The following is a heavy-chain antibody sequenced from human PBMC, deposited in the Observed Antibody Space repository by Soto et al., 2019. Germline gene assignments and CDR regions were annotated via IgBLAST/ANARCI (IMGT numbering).Heavy chain of an antibody. CDR2: ISAYNGNT. Sequence: QVQLVQSGAEVKKPGASVKVSCKASGYTFTSYGISWVRQAPGQGLEWMGWISAYNGNTNYAQKLQGRVTMTTDTTTSTAYMELRSLRSDDTAVYYCARDGLSAYDSSGYVFYGYWGQGTLVTVSS. V-gene: IGHV1-18*01. J-gene: IGHJ4*02. D-gene: IGHD3-22*01. CDR3: ARDGLSAYDSSGYVFYGY. CDR1: GYTFTSYG.